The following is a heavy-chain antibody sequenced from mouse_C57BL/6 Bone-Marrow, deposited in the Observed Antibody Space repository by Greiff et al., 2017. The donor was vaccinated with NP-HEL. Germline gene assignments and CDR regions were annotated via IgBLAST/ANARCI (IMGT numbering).Heavy chain of an antibody. Sequence: VQLQQPGAELVKPGASVKVSCKASGYTFTSYWMHWVKQRPGQGLEWIGRIHPSDSDTNYNQKFKGKATLTVDNSSSTAYMQLSSLTSEDSAVDYCAIIPPIYYYGISFAYWGQGTLVTVSA. CDR2: IHPSDSDT. D-gene: IGHD1-1*01. CDR3: AIIPPIYYYGISFAY. CDR1: GYTFTSYW. J-gene: IGHJ3*01. V-gene: IGHV1-74*01.